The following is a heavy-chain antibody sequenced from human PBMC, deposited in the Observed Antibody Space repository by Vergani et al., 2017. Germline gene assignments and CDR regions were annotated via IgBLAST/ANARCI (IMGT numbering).Heavy chain of an antibody. Sequence: EVQLVESGGGLVKPGGSLRLSCAASGFTFSSYSMNWVRQAPGKGLEWVSSISSSSSYIYYADSVKGRFTISRDNAKSSLYLQMTSLRAEDTAVYYCARPGIAVAGWRIWFDPWGQGTLVTVSS. CDR1: GFTFSSYS. CDR3: ARPGIAVAGWRIWFDP. CDR2: ISSSSSYI. D-gene: IGHD6-19*01. J-gene: IGHJ5*02. V-gene: IGHV3-21*01.